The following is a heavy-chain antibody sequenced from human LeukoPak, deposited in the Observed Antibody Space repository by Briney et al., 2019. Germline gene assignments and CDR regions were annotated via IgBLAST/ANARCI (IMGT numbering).Heavy chain of an antibody. J-gene: IGHJ4*02. Sequence: GGSLRLSCAASGFILSSYTMNWVRQAPGKGLEWVSSISSSTSYIYYAESVKGRFTISRDDAKNSLYLQMNSLRAEDTAVYYCARNGPFTFSGSDLLYWGQGTLVTVSS. V-gene: IGHV3-21*01. D-gene: IGHD1-26*01. CDR1: GFILSSYT. CDR2: ISSSTSYI. CDR3: ARNGPFTFSGSDLLY.